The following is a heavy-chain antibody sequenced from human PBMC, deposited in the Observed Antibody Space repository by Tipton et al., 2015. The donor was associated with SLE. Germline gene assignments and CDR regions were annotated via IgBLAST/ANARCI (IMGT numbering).Heavy chain of an antibody. CDR1: GDSVSSTNYY. CDR3: ARARSDDTFWTDYFYFFYYTDV. V-gene: IGHV4-39*07. Sequence: TLSLTCTVSGDSVSSTNYYWAWIRQPPGKGLEWVGTIFNTGTTYYNSSLKSRVAISADTSKNQFSLTLMSVTGADTAAYFCARARSDDTFWTDYFYFFYYTDVWGKGTTVTV. D-gene: IGHD3/OR15-3a*01. J-gene: IGHJ6*03. CDR2: IFNTGTT.